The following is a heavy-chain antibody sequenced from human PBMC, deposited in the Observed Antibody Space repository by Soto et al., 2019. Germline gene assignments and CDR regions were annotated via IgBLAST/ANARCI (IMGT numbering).Heavy chain of an antibody. J-gene: IGHJ5*02. Sequence: GGSLRLSCAASGFTFSSYAMSWVRQAPGKGLEWVSAIVGSGDSTHYADSVKGRFTISRDNSENTLYLQMNSLRAEDTAIYYCARATMIGLLSAWGQGTRVTVSS. CDR3: ARATMIGLLSA. CDR2: IVGSGDST. CDR1: GFTFSSYA. D-gene: IGHD3-22*01. V-gene: IGHV3-23*01.